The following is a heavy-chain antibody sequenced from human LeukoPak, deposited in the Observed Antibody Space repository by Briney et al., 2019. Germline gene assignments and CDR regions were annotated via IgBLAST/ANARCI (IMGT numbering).Heavy chain of an antibody. CDR3: ARSRHSYDSSGFPHY. Sequence: GGFLRLSCAASGFNFDDYVMSWVRQAPGKGLEWVSGINWNGGSRGYADSVKGRFTISRDNAKNSLYLQMNSLRAEDTALYYCARSRHSYDSSGFPHYWGQGTLVTVSS. D-gene: IGHD3-22*01. J-gene: IGHJ4*02. CDR1: GFNFDDYV. CDR2: INWNGGSR. V-gene: IGHV3-20*04.